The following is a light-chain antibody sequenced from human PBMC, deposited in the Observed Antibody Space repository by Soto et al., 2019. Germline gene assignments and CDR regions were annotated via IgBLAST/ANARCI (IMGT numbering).Light chain of an antibody. J-gene: IGLJ2*01. Sequence: QSALTQPPSVSGAPGQRVTTSCTGSSSNIGAGYDVHWYQQLPGTAPKLLIYANINRPSGVPDRFSGSQSGTSASLAITGLQAEDEADYYCQSYDSSLSGSRVFGGGTKLTVL. CDR1: SSNIGAGYD. CDR3: QSYDSSLSGSRV. CDR2: ANI. V-gene: IGLV1-40*01.